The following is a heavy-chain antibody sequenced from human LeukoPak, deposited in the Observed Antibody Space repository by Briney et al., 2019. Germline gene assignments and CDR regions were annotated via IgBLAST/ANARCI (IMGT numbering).Heavy chain of an antibody. Sequence: SETLSLTCTVSDGSITSSYWSWVRQPPGKGLEYIGYIFYNGDINYNPSLKSRVTISVDTSKNQFSLKLSSVTAADTAVYYCAGLYGSGSKKLDYWGQGTLVTVSS. CDR1: DGSITSSY. D-gene: IGHD3-10*01. J-gene: IGHJ4*02. CDR3: AGLYGSGSKKLDY. CDR2: IFYNGDI. V-gene: IGHV4-59*01.